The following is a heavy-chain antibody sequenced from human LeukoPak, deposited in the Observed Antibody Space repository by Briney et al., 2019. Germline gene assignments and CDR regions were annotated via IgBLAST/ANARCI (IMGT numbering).Heavy chain of an antibody. Sequence: GGSLRLSCAASGFTFGSHTMNWVRQAPGKGLEWVSYISSSSSPIYYADSVKGRFTISRDNAKKSLYLQMINLRAEDTAVYYCARVGYCGSNNCYKAFDLWGQGTMVTVSS. D-gene: IGHD2-2*02. CDR3: ARVGYCGSNNCYKAFDL. CDR2: ISSSSSPI. CDR1: GFTFGSHT. V-gene: IGHV3-48*01. J-gene: IGHJ3*01.